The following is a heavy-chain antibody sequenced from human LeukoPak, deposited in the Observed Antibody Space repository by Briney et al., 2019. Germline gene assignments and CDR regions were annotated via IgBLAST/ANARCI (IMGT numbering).Heavy chain of an antibody. D-gene: IGHD6-13*01. V-gene: IGHV4-4*02. Sequence: SETLSLTCSVSAGSIRSSNWWSWVRQPPGKGLEWIGEIYHSGSTNYNPSLKSRVTISVDKSKNQFSLKLSSVTAADTAVYYCARAGSWTINWFDPWGQGTLVTVSS. CDR1: AGSIRSSNW. CDR2: IYHSGST. J-gene: IGHJ5*02. CDR3: ARAGSWTINWFDP.